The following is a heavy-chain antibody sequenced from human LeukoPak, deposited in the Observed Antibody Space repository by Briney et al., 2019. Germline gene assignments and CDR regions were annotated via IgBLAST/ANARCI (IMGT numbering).Heavy chain of an antibody. D-gene: IGHD4-23*01. Sequence: SETLSLTCTVSGGSISSYYWSWIRQPPGKGLEWIWYIYYSGSTNYNPSLKSRVTISVDTSKNQFSLKLSSVTAADTAVYYCARQLRWPEYNWLDPWGQGTLVTVSS. V-gene: IGHV4-59*08. CDR3: ARQLRWPEYNWLDP. CDR2: IYYSGST. CDR1: GGSISSYY. J-gene: IGHJ5*02.